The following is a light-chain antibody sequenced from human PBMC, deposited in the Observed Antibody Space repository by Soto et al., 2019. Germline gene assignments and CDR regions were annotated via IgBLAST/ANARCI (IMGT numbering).Light chain of an antibody. CDR1: QSVRNSF. CDR2: GAS. J-gene: IGKJ1*01. CDR3: QQYDSSPWT. Sequence: EIVLTQSPGTLSLSPGERATLSCRASQSVRNSFLAWYQQKPGQAPRLLIYGASSRATGIPDRFSGSGSGTSFTLTISRLEPEDFAVFYCQQYDSSPWTFGQGTKVEIK. V-gene: IGKV3-20*01.